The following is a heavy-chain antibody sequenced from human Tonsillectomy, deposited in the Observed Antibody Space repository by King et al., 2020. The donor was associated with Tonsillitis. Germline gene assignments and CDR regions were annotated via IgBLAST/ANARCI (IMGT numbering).Heavy chain of an antibody. D-gene: IGHD1-26*01. CDR3: ARGGSYPPYYFDY. CDR1: GYTFTNYG. CDR2: ISPYNVNT. V-gene: IGHV1-18*01. Sequence: QLVQSGAEVKKPGASGRVSCKPSGYTFTNYGIIWCLQAPGQGLECKGLISPYNVNTNYAQKFQGILTMTTDTSTSTAYMELRSLRSDDTAVYYCARGGSYPPYYFDYWGQGTPVTVSS. J-gene: IGHJ4*02.